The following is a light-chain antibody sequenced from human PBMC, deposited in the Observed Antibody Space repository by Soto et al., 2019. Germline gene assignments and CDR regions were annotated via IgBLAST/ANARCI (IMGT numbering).Light chain of an antibody. J-gene: IGKJ5*01. Sequence: EIVLTQSPVTLSLSPGERATLSCRARQNVSNQLAWYQQKPGHAPRLLIYGASTRATGIPARFSGSGSGTDFTLTISSLQPEDFATYYCQQSYITPITFGQGTRLEIK. V-gene: IGKV3-11*01. CDR2: GAS. CDR3: QQSYITPIT. CDR1: QNVSNQ.